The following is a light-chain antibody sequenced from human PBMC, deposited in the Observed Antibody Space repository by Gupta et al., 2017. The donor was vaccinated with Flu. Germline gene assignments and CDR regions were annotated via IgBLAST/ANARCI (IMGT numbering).Light chain of an antibody. CDR2: DVS. CDR1: SSDVGEYNY. J-gene: IGLJ2*01. CDR3: CSYAGSYTLV. V-gene: IGLV2-11*01. Sequence: HSALTQPRSASGSPGQSVTISSTGTSSDVGEYNYVSWYQQHPGKAPKLIIYDVSQRPSGVPDRFSGSKSGNTASLTISGLQTEDEADYYCCSYAGSYTLVFGGGTELTVL.